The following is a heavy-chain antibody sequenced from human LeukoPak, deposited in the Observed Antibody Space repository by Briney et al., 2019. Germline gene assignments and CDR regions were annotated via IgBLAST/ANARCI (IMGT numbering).Heavy chain of an antibody. CDR1: GFTFSPLG. V-gene: IGHV3-48*02. Sequence: GGSLRLSCAASGFTFSPLGMNWVRQAPGRGLEWVSYISSGTSTTYYADSVKGRFTISRDNAKNSLYLQLNSLRDEDTAVYYCARADYGGNSAAFNIWGQGTMVTVSS. CDR2: ISSGTSTT. D-gene: IGHD4-23*01. CDR3: ARADYGGNSAAFNI. J-gene: IGHJ3*02.